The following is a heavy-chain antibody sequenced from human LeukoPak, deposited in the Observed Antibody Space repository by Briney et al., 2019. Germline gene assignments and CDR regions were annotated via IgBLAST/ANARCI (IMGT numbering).Heavy chain of an antibody. Sequence: GGSLRLSCAASGFIFSSYGMHWVRQAPGKGREWVAFIRYDGSNTYYADSEKGRFTISRDNSKNTLYLQVNSLRAEDTAVYYCAIRQRGIAAAAIPLFDYWGQGTLVTVSS. J-gene: IGHJ4*02. CDR3: AIRQRGIAAAAIPLFDY. D-gene: IGHD6-13*01. CDR2: IRYDGSNT. CDR1: GFIFSSYG. V-gene: IGHV3-30*02.